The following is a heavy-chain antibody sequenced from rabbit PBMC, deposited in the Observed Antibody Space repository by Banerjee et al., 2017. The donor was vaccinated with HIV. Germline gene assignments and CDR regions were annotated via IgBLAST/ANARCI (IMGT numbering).Heavy chain of an antibody. CDR2: IYAGSSGST. CDR3: ARVADYAGYGDFDAFDP. V-gene: IGHV1S40*01. CDR1: GFSFSSSYY. Sequence: QSLEESGGDLVKPGASLTLTCTASGFSFSSSYYMCWVRQAPGKGLEWIACIYAGSSGSTYYASWAKGRFTISKTSSTTVTLQMTSLTAADTATYFCARVADYAGYGDFDAFDPWGQGTLVTVS. J-gene: IGHJ2*01. D-gene: IGHD7-1*01.